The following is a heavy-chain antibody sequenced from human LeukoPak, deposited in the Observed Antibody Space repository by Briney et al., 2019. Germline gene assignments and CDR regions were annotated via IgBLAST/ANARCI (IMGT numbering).Heavy chain of an antibody. CDR3: ARDCCDRVTAWFDP. CDR1: GYTFTSYA. CDR2: INAGNGNT. Sequence: ASVKVSCKASGYTFTSYAMHWVRQAPGQRLEWMGWINAGNGNTKYSQKFRGRVTITRDTSASTAYMELSSLRSEDTAVYYCARDCCDRVTAWFDPWGQGTLVTVSS. V-gene: IGHV1-3*01. D-gene: IGHD2-21*01. J-gene: IGHJ5*02.